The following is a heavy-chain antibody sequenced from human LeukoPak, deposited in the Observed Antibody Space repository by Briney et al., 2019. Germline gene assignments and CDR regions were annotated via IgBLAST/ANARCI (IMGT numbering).Heavy chain of an antibody. CDR2: INHSGST. CDR3: ARESNSSWYSY. J-gene: IGHJ4*02. Sequence: SETLSLTCAVYGGSFSGYYWSWIRQPPGKGLEWIGEINHSGSTNYNPSLKSRVTISVDTSKNQFSLKLSSVTAADTAVYYCARESNSSWYSYWGQGTLVTVSS. CDR1: GGSFSGYY. D-gene: IGHD6-13*01. V-gene: IGHV4-34*01.